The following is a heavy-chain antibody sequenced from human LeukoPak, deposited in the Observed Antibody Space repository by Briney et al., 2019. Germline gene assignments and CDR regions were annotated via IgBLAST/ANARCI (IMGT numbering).Heavy chain of an antibody. D-gene: IGHD1-14*01. CDR3: ASDQGGPDPYYYGMDV. CDR2: ISAYNGNT. Sequence: GASVKVSCKASGYTFTSYGISWVRQAPGQGLEWMGWISAYNGNTNYAQKLQGRVTMTTDTSTSTAYMELRSLRSDDTAVYYCASDQGGPDPYYYGMDVWGQGTTVTVSS. V-gene: IGHV1-18*01. J-gene: IGHJ6*02. CDR1: GYTFTSYG.